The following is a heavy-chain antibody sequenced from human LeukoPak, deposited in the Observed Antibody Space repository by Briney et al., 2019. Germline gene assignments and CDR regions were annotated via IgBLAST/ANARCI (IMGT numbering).Heavy chain of an antibody. Sequence: PGGSLRLSCAASGFAFVDHGMTWLRQAPGKGLEWVSTISDSGESTYYTDSVKGRFTISRDNAKNSLYLQMNSLRAEDTALYRCARVSYYYDSSGYYHNWFDPWGQGTLVTVSS. D-gene: IGHD3-22*01. CDR1: GFAFVDHG. CDR3: ARVSYYYDSSGYYHNWFDP. V-gene: IGHV3-20*01. J-gene: IGHJ5*02. CDR2: ISDSGEST.